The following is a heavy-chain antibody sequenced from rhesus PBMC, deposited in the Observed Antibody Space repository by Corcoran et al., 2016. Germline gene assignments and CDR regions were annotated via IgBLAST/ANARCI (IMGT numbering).Heavy chain of an antibody. D-gene: IGHD2-21*01. J-gene: IGHJ4*01. V-gene: IGHV1-198*02. CDR1: GFTFGSYA. Sequence: QVQLVQSWAEVKKTWASVKVSCKASGFTFGSYAISWVRQAPGKGLEWMGVLIPLVGITNDAENYQGRCTITADTSTSTAYMELSSLRSEDTAVYYCALECTGSGCYAAFDYWGQGVLVTVSS. CDR2: LIPLVGIT. CDR3: ALECTGSGCYAAFDY.